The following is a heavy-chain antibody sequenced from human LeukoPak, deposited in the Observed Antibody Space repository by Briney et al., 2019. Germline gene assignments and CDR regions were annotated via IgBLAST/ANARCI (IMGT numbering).Heavy chain of an antibody. V-gene: IGHV3-53*01. CDR1: GFTDSNNY. D-gene: IGHD3-3*01. Sequence: GGSLRLSCAASGFTDSNNYMSWVRQAPGKKLEWVSDNADSVKGRFTISRDNSKNTLYLQMNSLRAEDTAVYHCARYDFILISYFDLWGRGALVTVSS. CDR3: ARYDFILISYFDL. J-gene: IGHJ2*01.